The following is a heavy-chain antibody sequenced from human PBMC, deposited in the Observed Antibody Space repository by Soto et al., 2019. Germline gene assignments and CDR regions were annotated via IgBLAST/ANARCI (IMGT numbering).Heavy chain of an antibody. J-gene: IGHJ4*01. D-gene: IGHD3-3*01. CDR2: INPNSGGT. CDR3: ARSGSGNRDYFDY. CDR1: GDTVTCDY. V-gene: IGHV1-2*02. Sequence: VCCKDSGDTVTCDYMQWGRQSPGQGLEWMGWINPNSGGTNYAQKCQGRVTMTRDTSISTAYMELSRLRSDDTAVYYCARSGSGNRDYFDYWGHRTLVTVPQ.